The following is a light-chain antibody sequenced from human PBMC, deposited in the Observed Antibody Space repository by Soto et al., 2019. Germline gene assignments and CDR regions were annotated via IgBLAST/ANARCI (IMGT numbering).Light chain of an antibody. CDR1: SSDVGGYNY. Sequence: QSALTQPASVSGSPGQSITIACTGTSSDVGGYNYVSWYQQYPGKAPRLVISDVSNRPSGVSNRFSGSKSGNSASLTISGLQAEDEADYYCSSYTRSSTYVLGTAPNVTV. CDR3: SSYTRSSTYV. J-gene: IGLJ1*01. V-gene: IGLV2-14*01. CDR2: DVS.